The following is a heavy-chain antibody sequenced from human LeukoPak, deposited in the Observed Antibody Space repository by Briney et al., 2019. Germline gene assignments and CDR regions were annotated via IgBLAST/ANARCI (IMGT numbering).Heavy chain of an antibody. D-gene: IGHD2-8*02. J-gene: IGHJ4*02. CDR3: VRVRRQILRTCLDY. CDR2: LSGSDGSA. CDR1: GFPFDRNA. V-gene: IGHV3-23*01. Sequence: GGSLRLSCAASGFPFDRNAMTWVRQAPGKGLEWVATLSGSDGSAAYADSVKGRFTVSKDSSKNILYLQMSSLSVEDTATYYCVRVRRQILRTCLDYWGQGILVTVSS.